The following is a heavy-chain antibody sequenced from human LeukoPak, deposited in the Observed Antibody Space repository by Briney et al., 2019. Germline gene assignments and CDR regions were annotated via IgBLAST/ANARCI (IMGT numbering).Heavy chain of an antibody. V-gene: IGHV4-34*01. Sequence: SETLSLTCAVYGGSFSGYYWSWIRQPPGKGLEWIGSIYHSGSTYYNPSLKSRVTISVDTSKNQFSLKLSSVTAADTAVYYCARDQGYCSGGSCYSEVSAFDIWGQGTMVTVSS. CDR2: IYHSGST. CDR3: ARDQGYCSGGSCYSEVSAFDI. D-gene: IGHD2-15*01. J-gene: IGHJ3*02. CDR1: GGSFSGYY.